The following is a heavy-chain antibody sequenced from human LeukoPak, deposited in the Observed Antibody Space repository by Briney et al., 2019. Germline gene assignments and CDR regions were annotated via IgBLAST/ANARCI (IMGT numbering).Heavy chain of an antibody. Sequence: GGSLRLSCAASGFTFDDYAMRWVRQAPGKGLEWASGISWNSGSIGYADSVKGRFTISRDNAKNSLYLQMNSLRAEDTALYYCAKGFGAAGLDAFDIWGQGTMVTVSS. D-gene: IGHD6-13*01. CDR3: AKGFGAAGLDAFDI. CDR1: GFTFDDYA. J-gene: IGHJ3*02. CDR2: ISWNSGSI. V-gene: IGHV3-9*01.